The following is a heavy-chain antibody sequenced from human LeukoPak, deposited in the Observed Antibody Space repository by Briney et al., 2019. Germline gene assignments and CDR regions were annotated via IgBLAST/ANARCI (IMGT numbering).Heavy chain of an antibody. D-gene: IGHD6-13*01. V-gene: IGHV3-30*04. J-gene: IGHJ4*02. CDR3: ARVEGSGTWLIDY. Sequence: GGSLRLSCAASGFTFSTYAMHWVRQAPGKGLEWVAIISYDSNNKYYADSVKGRFTISRDNSKNTLYVQMYSLRPEDTAVYYCARVEGSGTWLIDYWGLGTLVTASS. CDR1: GFTFSTYA. CDR2: ISYDSNNK.